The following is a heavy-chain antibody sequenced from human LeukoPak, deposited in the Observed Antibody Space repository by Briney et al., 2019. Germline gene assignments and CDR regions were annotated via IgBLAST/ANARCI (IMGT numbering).Heavy chain of an antibody. CDR3: AKFVGYDSSGSTRDY. CDR1: GFTFSSYA. CDR2: ISGSGGST. V-gene: IGHV3-23*01. D-gene: IGHD3-22*01. J-gene: IGHJ4*02. Sequence: PGGSLRLSCAASGFTFSSYAMSWVRQAPGKGLEWVSAISGSGGSTYYADSVKGRFTISRDNSKNTLYLQMNSLRAEDTAVYYCAKFVGYDSSGSTRDYWGQGTLVTVSS.